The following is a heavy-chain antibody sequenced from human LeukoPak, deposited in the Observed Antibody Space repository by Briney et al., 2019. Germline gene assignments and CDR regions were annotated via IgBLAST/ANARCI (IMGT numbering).Heavy chain of an antibody. CDR3: ARELNDAFDI. J-gene: IGHJ3*02. CDR1: GGTFSSYA. CDR2: IIPIFGTA. Sequence: PVKVSCKASGGTFSSYAISWVRQAPGQGLEWMGGIIPIFGTANYAQKFQGRVTITADESTSTAYMELSSLRSEDTAVYYCARELNDAFDIWGQGTMVTVSS. V-gene: IGHV1-69*13.